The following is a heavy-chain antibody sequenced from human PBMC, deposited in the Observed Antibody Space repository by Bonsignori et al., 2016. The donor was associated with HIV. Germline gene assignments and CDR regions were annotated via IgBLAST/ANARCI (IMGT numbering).Heavy chain of an antibody. V-gene: IGHV4-61*02. CDR1: GGSISSGSYY. J-gene: IGHJ4*02. D-gene: IGHD6-13*01. Sequence: SETLSLTCTVSGGSISSGSYYWSWIRQPAGKGLEWIGRIYTSGSTNYNPSLKSRVTISVDTSKNQFSLKLSSVTAADTAVYYCARATVYGSSWPYYFDYWGQGTLVTVSS. CDR3: ARATVYGSSWPYYFDY. CDR2: IYTSGST.